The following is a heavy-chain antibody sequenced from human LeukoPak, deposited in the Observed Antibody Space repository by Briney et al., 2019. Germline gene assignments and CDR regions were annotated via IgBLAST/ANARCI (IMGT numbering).Heavy chain of an antibody. Sequence: ASVKVSCKASGYTFTSYYMHWVRQAPGQGLEWMGIINPSGGSTSYAQKLQGRVTMTRDTSTSTVYMELSSLRAEDTALYYCAKDNYYDSSGHIFDYWGQGTLVTVSS. CDR2: INPSGGST. CDR3: AKDNYYDSSGHIFDY. D-gene: IGHD3-22*01. CDR1: GYTFTSYY. V-gene: IGHV1-46*01. J-gene: IGHJ4*02.